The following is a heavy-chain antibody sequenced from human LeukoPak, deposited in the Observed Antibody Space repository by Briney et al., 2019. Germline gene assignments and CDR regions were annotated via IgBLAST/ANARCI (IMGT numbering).Heavy chain of an antibody. Sequence: GASVKVSCKTSGYTFTDYGISWVREATGQGLEWMGWMNPNSGNTGYAQKFQGRVTITRNTSISTAYMELSSLRSEDTAVYYCAIIAAQGFDYWGQGTLVTVSS. CDR2: MNPNSGNT. CDR1: GYTFTDYG. V-gene: IGHV1-8*01. CDR3: AIIAAQGFDY. D-gene: IGHD6-6*01. J-gene: IGHJ4*02.